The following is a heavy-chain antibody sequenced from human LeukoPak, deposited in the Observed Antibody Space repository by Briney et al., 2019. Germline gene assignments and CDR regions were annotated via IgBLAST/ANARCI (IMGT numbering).Heavy chain of an antibody. CDR3: ARERYYYDSSGFDY. V-gene: IGHV3-21*01. CDR2: ISSGSSYI. D-gene: IGHD3-22*01. CDR1: GFTFSSYS. Sequence: GGSLRLSCAASGFTFSSYSMNWVRQAPGKGLEWVSSISSGSSYIYYADSVKGRFTISRDNAKNSLYLQMNSLRAEDTAVYYCARERYYYDSSGFDYWGQGTLVTVSS. J-gene: IGHJ4*02.